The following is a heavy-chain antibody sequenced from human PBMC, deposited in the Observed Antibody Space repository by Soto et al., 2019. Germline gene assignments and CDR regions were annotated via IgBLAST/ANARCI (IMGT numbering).Heavy chain of an antibody. CDR3: ARDYGGNGWFDP. V-gene: IGHV3-21*01. CDR1: GFTFSSYS. Sequence: EVQLVESGGGLVKPGGSLRLSCAASGFTFSSYSMNWVRQAPGKGLEWVSSISSSSSYIYYADSVKGRFTISRDNAKNSLYLQMNSLRAEDTAVYYCARDYGGNGWFDPWGQGTLVTGSS. D-gene: IGHD4-17*01. J-gene: IGHJ5*02. CDR2: ISSSSSYI.